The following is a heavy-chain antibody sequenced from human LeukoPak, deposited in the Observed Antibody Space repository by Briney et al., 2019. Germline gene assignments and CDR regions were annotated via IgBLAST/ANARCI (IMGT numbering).Heavy chain of an antibody. CDR1: GYSFTTYW. D-gene: IGHD3-3*01. CDR3: ARSGVVTFYQYMDA. Sequence: GESLKISCKGSGYSFTTYWIGWVRQMPGKGLEWMGIIYPGDSDTRYNPSFQGQVTISADKSISTAYLQWSSLKASDTATYYCARSGVVTFYQYMDAWGTGTTVTVSS. V-gene: IGHV5-51*01. CDR2: IYPGDSDT. J-gene: IGHJ6*03.